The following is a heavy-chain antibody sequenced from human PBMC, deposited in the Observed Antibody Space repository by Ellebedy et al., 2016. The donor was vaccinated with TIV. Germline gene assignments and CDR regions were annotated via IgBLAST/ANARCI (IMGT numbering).Heavy chain of an antibody. Sequence: PGESLKISCAASGFTFSSYWMHWVRQAPGKGLVWVSRINSDGSSTSYADSVKGRFTISRDNAKNTLYLQMNSLRAEDTAVYYCARDVGSGSMGVYWGQGTLVTVSS. CDR3: ARDVGSGSMGVY. CDR1: GFTFSSYW. CDR2: INSDGSST. J-gene: IGHJ4*02. D-gene: IGHD3-10*01. V-gene: IGHV3-74*01.